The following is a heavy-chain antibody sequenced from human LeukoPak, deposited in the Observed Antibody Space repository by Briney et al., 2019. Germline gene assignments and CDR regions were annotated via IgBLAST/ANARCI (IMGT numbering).Heavy chain of an antibody. V-gene: IGHV4-34*01. CDR1: GGSFSGYY. Sequence: SETLSLTCAVYGGSFSGYYWSWIRQPPGKGLEWIGEINHSGSTNYNPSLKGRVTISVDTSKNQFSLKLSSVTAADTAVYYCAREVRRTYYDFWSGYLFGYFDYWGQGTLVTVSS. CDR3: AREVRRTYYDFWSGYLFGYFDY. D-gene: IGHD3-3*01. J-gene: IGHJ4*02. CDR2: INHSGST.